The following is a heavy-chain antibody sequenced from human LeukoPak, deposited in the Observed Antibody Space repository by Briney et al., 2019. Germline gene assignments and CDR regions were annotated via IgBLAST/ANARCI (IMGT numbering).Heavy chain of an antibody. J-gene: IGHJ3*02. CDR1: GCSISSGDYY. CDR2: IYYSGST. CDR3: ARDSTYGDYDRRGAFDI. D-gene: IGHD4-17*01. V-gene: IGHV4-30-4*01. Sequence: SETLSLTCTVSGCSISSGDYYWSWIRQPPGKGLEWIGYIYYSGSTYYNPSLKSRVTISVDTSKNQFSLKLSSVTAADTAVYYCARDSTYGDYDRRGAFDIWGQGTMVTVSS.